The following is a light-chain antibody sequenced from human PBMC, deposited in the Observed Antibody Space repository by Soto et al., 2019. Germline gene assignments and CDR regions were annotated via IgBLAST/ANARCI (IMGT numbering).Light chain of an antibody. CDR3: ASWDDTLSGVV. CDR2: YDD. Sequence: QPVLTQPPSVSGAPGQRVTIFCSGSSSNIGNNAVNWYQQLPGKPPRALIYYDDLLPSGVSKRFSGSKSGTSVSLAISGLQSDDEGDYYCASWDDTLSGVVFGGGTKLTVL. V-gene: IGLV1-36*01. J-gene: IGLJ3*02. CDR1: SSNIGNNA.